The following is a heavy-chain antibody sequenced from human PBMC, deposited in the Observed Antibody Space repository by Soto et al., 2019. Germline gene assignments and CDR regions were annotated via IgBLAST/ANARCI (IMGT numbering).Heavy chain of an antibody. Sequence: SETLSLTCAVYGGSFSGYYWSWIRQPPGKGLEWIGEINHSGSTNYNPSLKSRVTISVDTSKNQFSLKLSSVTAADTAVYYCARCCSSTSCYHYYYYYYGMDVWGQGTTVTVSS. D-gene: IGHD2-2*01. CDR3: ARCCSSTSCYHYYYYYYGMDV. CDR1: GGSFSGYY. CDR2: INHSGST. V-gene: IGHV4-34*01. J-gene: IGHJ6*02.